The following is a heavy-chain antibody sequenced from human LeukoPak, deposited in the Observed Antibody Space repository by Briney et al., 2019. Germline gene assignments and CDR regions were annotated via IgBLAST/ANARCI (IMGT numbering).Heavy chain of an antibody. Sequence: GGSLRLSCAASGFAFNTYVMSWVRQAPGKGLEWVSAISSSGGSTYYADSAKGRFTISRDNSKNTLYFQMNSLRAEDTAVYYCAKRSTDLGYCSGGSCYEFSNWGQGTLVTVSS. V-gene: IGHV3-23*01. CDR2: ISSSGGST. CDR3: AKRSTDLGYCSGGSCYEFSN. D-gene: IGHD2-15*01. J-gene: IGHJ4*02. CDR1: GFAFNTYV.